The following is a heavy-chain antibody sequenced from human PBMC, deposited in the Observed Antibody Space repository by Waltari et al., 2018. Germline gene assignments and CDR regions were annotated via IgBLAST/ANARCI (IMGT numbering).Heavy chain of an antibody. CDR3: ARSSSGYYYVGWYFDY. CDR2: IYHSGST. V-gene: IGHV4-4*02. J-gene: IGHJ4*02. Sequence: QVQLQESGPGLVKPSGTLSLTCAVSGGSISSSNWWSWVRQPPGKGLEWIGEIYHSGSTNYNPSLKSRVTISVDKSENQFSLKLSSVTAADTAVYYCARSSSGYYYVGWYFDYWGQGTLVTVSS. CDR1: GGSISSSNW. D-gene: IGHD3-22*01.